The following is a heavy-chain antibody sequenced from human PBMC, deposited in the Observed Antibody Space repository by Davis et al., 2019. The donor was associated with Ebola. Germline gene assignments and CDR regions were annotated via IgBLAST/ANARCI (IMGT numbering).Heavy chain of an antibody. J-gene: IGHJ5*02. V-gene: IGHV1-24*01. CDR1: GSSVIELS. CDR3: ARALTTVTTGWFDP. Sequence: ASVKVSCKVSGSSVIELSMHWVRQAPGKGLEWMGGFDPEHRETIYSQKFQGRVTMTTDTSTSTAYMELRSLRSDDTAVYYCARALTTVTTGWFDPWGQGTLVTVSS. D-gene: IGHD4-17*01. CDR2: FDPEHRET.